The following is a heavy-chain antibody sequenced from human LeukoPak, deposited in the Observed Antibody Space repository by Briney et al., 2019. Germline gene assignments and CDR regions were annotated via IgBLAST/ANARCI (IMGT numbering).Heavy chain of an antibody. V-gene: IGHV4-4*07. CDR1: GGSISNYY. CDR3: ARVRDSSGYYYFDY. J-gene: IGHJ4*02. CDR2: IYTSGST. D-gene: IGHD3-22*01. Sequence: SETLSLTCTVSGGSISNYYWSWIRQPAGKGLEWIGRIYTSGSTNYNPSLKSRVTMSVDTSKNQFSLKLSSVTAADTAVYYCARVRDSSGYYYFDYWGQGTLVTVSS.